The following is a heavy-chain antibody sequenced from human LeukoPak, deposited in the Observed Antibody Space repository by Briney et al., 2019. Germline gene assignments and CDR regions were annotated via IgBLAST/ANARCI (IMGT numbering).Heavy chain of an antibody. CDR1: GGSVSSGSYY. Sequence: SETLSLTCTVSGGSVSSGSYYWSWIRQPPGKGLEWIGYIYYSGSTNFNPSLKSRVTISVDTSKNQFSMKLNSVTAADTAVYYCARDRDIGTYYYYYGMDVWGQGTTVTVSS. J-gene: IGHJ6*02. D-gene: IGHD2-15*01. V-gene: IGHV4-61*01. CDR2: IYYSGST. CDR3: ARDRDIGTYYYYYGMDV.